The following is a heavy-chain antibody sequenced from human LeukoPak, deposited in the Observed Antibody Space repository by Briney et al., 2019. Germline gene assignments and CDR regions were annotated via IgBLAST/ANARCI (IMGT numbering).Heavy chain of an antibody. CDR2: IYYSGST. J-gene: IGHJ4*02. V-gene: IGHV4-39*07. CDR1: GGSISSSSYY. CDR3: ARDGYNPIDY. Sequence: SETLSLTGTVSGGSISSSSYYWGWIRQPPGKGLEWIGSIYYSGSTYYNQSLKSRVTISVDTSKNQISLQLSSVTAADTAVYYCARDGYNPIDYWGQGTLVTVSS. D-gene: IGHD5-24*01.